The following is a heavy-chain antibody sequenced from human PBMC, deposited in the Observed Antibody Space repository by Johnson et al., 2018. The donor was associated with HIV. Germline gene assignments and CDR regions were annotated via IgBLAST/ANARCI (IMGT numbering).Heavy chain of an antibody. V-gene: IGHV3-30*04. CDR2: ISYDGSNK. J-gene: IGHJ3*01. Sequence: QVQLVESGGGVVQPGRSLRLSCAASGFTFSSYAMHWVRQAPGKGLEWVAVISYDGSNKYCADSVKGRFTISRDNSKTTLFLQMKSLRPEDTAVYFWAKEDCSAIGCSDDGFHLWGQGTMVTLSS. CDR3: AKEDCSAIGCSDDGFHL. D-gene: IGHD2-15*01. CDR1: GFTFSSYA.